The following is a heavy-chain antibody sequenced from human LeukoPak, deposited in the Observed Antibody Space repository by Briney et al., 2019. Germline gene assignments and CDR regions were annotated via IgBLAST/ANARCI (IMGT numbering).Heavy chain of an antibody. CDR2: ISAYNGNT. CDR1: GYTFTSYG. D-gene: IGHD2-21*01. V-gene: IGHV1-18*01. Sequence: ASVKVSCKASGYTFTSYGISWVRQAPGQGLEWMGWISAYNGNTNYAQKFQGRVTMTRDTSISTAYMELSRLRSDDTAVYYCARDSHETYSAYWGQGTLVTVSS. J-gene: IGHJ4*02. CDR3: ARDSHETYSAY.